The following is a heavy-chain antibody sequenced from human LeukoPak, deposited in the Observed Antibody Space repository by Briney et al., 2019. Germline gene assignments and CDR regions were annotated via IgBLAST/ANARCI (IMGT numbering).Heavy chain of an antibody. V-gene: IGHV1-69*04. CDR2: IIPILGIA. Sequence: ASVKVSCKASGGTFSSYAISWVRQAPGQGLEWMGRIIPILGIANYAQKFQGRVTITADKSTSTAYMELSSLRSEDTAVYYCARDMGDYGDDYGMDVWGQGTTVTVSS. D-gene: IGHD4-17*01. J-gene: IGHJ6*02. CDR3: ARDMGDYGDDYGMDV. CDR1: GGTFSSYA.